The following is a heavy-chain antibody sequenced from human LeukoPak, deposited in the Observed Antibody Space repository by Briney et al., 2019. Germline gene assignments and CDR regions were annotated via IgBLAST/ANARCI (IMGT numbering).Heavy chain of an antibody. CDR2: ISGSGGTT. CDR1: GFTFSNYA. V-gene: IGHV3-23*01. D-gene: IGHD1-26*01. Sequence: PGGSLRLSCATSGFTFSNYAVSWVRQAPGKGLEWVSSISGSGGTTYYADSVKGRFTISRDNSKNTLYLQMNSLRSDDTAVYYCAREKYSGGYLLDYWGQGTLVTVSS. CDR3: AREKYSGGYLLDY. J-gene: IGHJ4*02.